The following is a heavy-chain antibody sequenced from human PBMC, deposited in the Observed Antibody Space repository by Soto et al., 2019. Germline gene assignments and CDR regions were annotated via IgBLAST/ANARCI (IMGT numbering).Heavy chain of an antibody. CDR1: GFTFDDYG. V-gene: IGHV3-20*01. CDR3: ARVTVTGTTKAFDI. D-gene: IGHD1-20*01. J-gene: IGHJ3*02. Sequence: GSLRLSCAASGFTFDDYGMSWVRQAPGKGLEWVSGINWNGGSTGYADSVKGRFTISRDNAKNSLYLQMNSLRAEDTALYHCARVTVTGTTKAFDIWGQGTMVTVSS. CDR2: INWNGGST.